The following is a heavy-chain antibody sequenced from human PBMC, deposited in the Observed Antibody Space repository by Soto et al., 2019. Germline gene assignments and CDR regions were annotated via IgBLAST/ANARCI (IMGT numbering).Heavy chain of an antibody. Sequence: LGESLKISCQASGYSFSNFWIAWVRQMPGEGLEWLGIIYPDDSDTRYSPSFLGQVTISADKSIKTTYLQWSSLKASDTAIYFCASSVLVTSTMNYFDLWGQETLVTV. V-gene: IGHV5-51*01. CDR2: IYPDDSDT. J-gene: IGHJ4*02. CDR3: ASSVLVTSTMNYFDL. CDR1: GYSFSNFW. D-gene: IGHD2-8*02.